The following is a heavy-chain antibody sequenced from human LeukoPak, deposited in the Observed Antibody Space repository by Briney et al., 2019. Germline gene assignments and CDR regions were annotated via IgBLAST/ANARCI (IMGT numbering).Heavy chain of an antibody. CDR3: TRYNDDHFDY. V-gene: IGHV3-33*01. CDR1: GFTFGGYG. CDR2: IAYDGSRA. D-gene: IGHD3-3*01. J-gene: IGHJ4*02. Sequence: GRSLRLSCAGSGFTFGGYGMHWFRQTPGKGLEWVAVIAYDGSRAFYADSVKGRFTISRDNSKNTMSVQMDDLRAEDTAVYYCTRYNDDHFDYWGQGTLVTVSS.